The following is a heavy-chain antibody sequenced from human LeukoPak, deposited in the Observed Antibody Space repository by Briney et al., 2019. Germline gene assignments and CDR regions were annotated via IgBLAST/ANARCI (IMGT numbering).Heavy chain of an antibody. CDR2: IYDSGST. J-gene: IGHJ4*02. D-gene: IGHD7-27*01. CDR1: GGSIRSSYYY. V-gene: IGHV4-39*01. Sequence: SETLSLTCTVSGGSIRSSYYYWGWIRQPPGKGLEWIGSIYDSGSTYYNPSLKSRVTISVDTSKNQFSLKLNSVTAADTAVYYCARGGPNWVEIDYWGQGTLVTVSS. CDR3: ARGGPNWVEIDY.